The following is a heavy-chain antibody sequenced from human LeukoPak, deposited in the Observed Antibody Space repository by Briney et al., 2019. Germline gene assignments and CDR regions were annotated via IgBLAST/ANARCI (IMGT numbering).Heavy chain of an antibody. D-gene: IGHD3-22*01. V-gene: IGHV4-4*07. CDR1: GGSISTYY. J-gene: IGHJ4*02. CDR3: AREIGDYYDSSGYRTYYFDY. Sequence: SETLSLTCTFSGGSISTYYWSWIRQPAGKGLEWIGRIYTSGSTNYNPSLKSRVTMPVDTSKNQISLKLSSVTAADTAVYYCAREIGDYYDSSGYRTYYFDYWGQGTLVTVSS. CDR2: IYTSGST.